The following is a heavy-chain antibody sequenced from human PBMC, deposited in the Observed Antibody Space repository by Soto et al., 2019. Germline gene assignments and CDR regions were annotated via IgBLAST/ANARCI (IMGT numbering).Heavy chain of an antibody. CDR3: ARKGYYFDY. CDR2: IYYSGRT. Sequence: QVQLQESGPGLVKPSQTLSLTCTVSGGSLSSGGYYWSWIRQHPGKGLEWIGDIYYSGRTYYNPSLEGRVTLSLDASKKHFSLKLSLVTAADTAVYYCARKGYYFDYWGQGTLVTVSS. CDR1: GGSLSSGGYY. V-gene: IGHV4-31*03. J-gene: IGHJ4*02.